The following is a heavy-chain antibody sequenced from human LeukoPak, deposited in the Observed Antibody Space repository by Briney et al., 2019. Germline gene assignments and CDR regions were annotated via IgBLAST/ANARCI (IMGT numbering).Heavy chain of an antibody. CDR3: ATSFPPSYYFDY. CDR2: INHSGST. Sequence: SETLSLTCAVYGVSFSGYYWSWIRQPPGKGVEWIGEINHSGSTNYNPSLKSRVTISVDTSKNQFSLKLSSVTAADTAVYYCATSFPPSYYFDYWGEGTLVTVSS. V-gene: IGHV4-34*01. CDR1: GVSFSGYY. D-gene: IGHD1-26*01. J-gene: IGHJ4*02.